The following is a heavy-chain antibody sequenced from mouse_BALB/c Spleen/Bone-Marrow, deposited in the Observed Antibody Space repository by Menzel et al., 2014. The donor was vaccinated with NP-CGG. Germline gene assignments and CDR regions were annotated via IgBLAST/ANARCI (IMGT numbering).Heavy chain of an antibody. D-gene: IGHD2-4*01. CDR1: GFTFSSYG. CDR2: INSNGGST. Sequence: VQLKESGGGLVQPGGSLRISCAASGFTFSSYGMSWVRQTPDKRLDLVATINSNGGSTYYPDSVKGRFTISRDNAKNTLYLQMSSLKSEDTAMYYCARGNYYDYDGFAYWGQGTLVTVSA. V-gene: IGHV5-6-3*01. CDR3: ARGNYYDYDGFAY. J-gene: IGHJ3*01.